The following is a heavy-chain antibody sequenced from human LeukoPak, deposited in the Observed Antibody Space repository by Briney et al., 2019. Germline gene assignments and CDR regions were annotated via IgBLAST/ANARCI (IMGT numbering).Heavy chain of an antibody. V-gene: IGHV4-59*01. CDR3: SRGSFFFDY. CDR1: GGSISPYY. CDR2: IFYSGST. J-gene: IGHJ4*02. Sequence: ASETLSLTCTVSGGSISPYYWSWIRQPPEKGLEWIGYIFYSGSTNYSPSLKSRVTISVDTSKNQFSLKLSSVTAADTAVYYCSRGSFFFDYWGLGTLVTVSS.